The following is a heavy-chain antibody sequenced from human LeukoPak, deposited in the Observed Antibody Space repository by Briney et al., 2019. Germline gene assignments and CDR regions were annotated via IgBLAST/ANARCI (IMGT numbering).Heavy chain of an antibody. CDR3: ARAGVITMVRGVIKGFDY. J-gene: IGHJ4*02. D-gene: IGHD3-10*01. Sequence: SETLSLTCTVSGGSISSYYWSWIRQPPGKGLEWIGYIYYSGSTNYNPSLKSRVTISVDTSKNQFSLKLSSVTAADTAVYYCARAGVITMVRGVIKGFDYWGQGTLVTVSS. V-gene: IGHV4-59*01. CDR2: IYYSGST. CDR1: GGSISSYY.